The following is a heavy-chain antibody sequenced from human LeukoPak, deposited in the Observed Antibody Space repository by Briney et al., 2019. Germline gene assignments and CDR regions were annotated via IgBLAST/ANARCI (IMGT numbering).Heavy chain of an antibody. D-gene: IGHD4-23*01. Sequence: GASVKVSCKASGGTFSSYTISWVRQAPGQGLEWMGRIILILGIANYAQKFQGRVTITADKSTSTAYMELSSLRSEDTAVYYCARYYGGNSSLDYWGQGTLVTVSS. V-gene: IGHV1-69*02. J-gene: IGHJ4*02. CDR1: GGTFSSYT. CDR3: ARYYGGNSSLDY. CDR2: IILILGIA.